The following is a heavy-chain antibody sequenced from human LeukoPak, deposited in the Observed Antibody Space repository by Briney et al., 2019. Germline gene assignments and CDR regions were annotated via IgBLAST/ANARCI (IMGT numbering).Heavy chain of an antibody. J-gene: IGHJ4*02. CDR2: ISGSGGST. D-gene: IGHD2-2*01. CDR3: AKGYCSSTSCYALYYFDY. V-gene: IGHV3-23*01. Sequence: GGSLRLSCAASGFTFSSCAMSWVRQAPGKGLEWVSAISGSGGSTYYADSVKGRFPISRDNSKNTLYLQMNSLRAEDTAVYYCAKGYCSSTSCYALYYFDYWGQGTLVTVSS. CDR1: GFTFSSCA.